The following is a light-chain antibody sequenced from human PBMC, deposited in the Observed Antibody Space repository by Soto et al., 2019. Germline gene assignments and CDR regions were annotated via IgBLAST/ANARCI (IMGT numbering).Light chain of an antibody. CDR3: CSYAGSSTYV. CDR2: EVS. Sequence: QSALPQPASVSGSPGQSITISCTGTSSDVGSYNLVSWYQQHPGKAPKVMIYEVSKRPSGVPNRFSGSKSGNTASLTISGLQAEDEADYYCCSYAGSSTYVFGTGTKVTV. J-gene: IGLJ1*01. V-gene: IGLV2-23*02. CDR1: SSDVGSYNL.